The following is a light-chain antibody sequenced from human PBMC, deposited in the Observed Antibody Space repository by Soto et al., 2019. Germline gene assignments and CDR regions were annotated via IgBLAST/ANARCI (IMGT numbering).Light chain of an antibody. CDR2: EDS. J-gene: IGLJ2*01. CDR3: CSYANTTPVV. CDR1: SRGYNF. V-gene: IGLV2-23*01. Sequence: QSALTQPASVAGAPGQLITISCTGTSRGYNFVSWYQQHPGKAPKLLIYEDSKRPSGVSNRSSGSKSGNTASLTISGLQAGDEADYHCCSYANTTPVVFGGGTKLTVL.